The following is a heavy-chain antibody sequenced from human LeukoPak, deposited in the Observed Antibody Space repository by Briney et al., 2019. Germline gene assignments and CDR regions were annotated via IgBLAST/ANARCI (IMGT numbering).Heavy chain of an antibody. CDR3: AKVKGKDGIRDSYDV. D-gene: IGHD1-14*01. V-gene: IGHV3-53*01. CDR1: GFTVSSNY. CDR2: IYSGGST. Sequence: SGGSLRLSCAASGFTVSSNYMSWVRQAPGKGLEWVSVIYSGGSTYYADSVKGRFTIARDNSKNTMFLQMNSLRAGDTALYYCAKVKGKDGIRDSYDVWGQGTMVTVSS. J-gene: IGHJ3*01.